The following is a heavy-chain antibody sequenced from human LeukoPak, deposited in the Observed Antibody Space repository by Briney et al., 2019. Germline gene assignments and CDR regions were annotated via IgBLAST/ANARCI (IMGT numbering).Heavy chain of an antibody. J-gene: IGHJ4*02. D-gene: IGHD2-21*02. Sequence: PGGSLRLSCAASGFSFGSYTLNWVRQAPGKGLQYASIISDNGYGRYYANSVKGRFTISRDNSNNTLYLQMDSLRPEDTGVYYCLRGGRLPDYWGQGTLVTVSS. CDR3: LRGGRLPDY. V-gene: IGHV3-64*01. CDR2: ISDNGYGR. CDR1: GFSFGSYT.